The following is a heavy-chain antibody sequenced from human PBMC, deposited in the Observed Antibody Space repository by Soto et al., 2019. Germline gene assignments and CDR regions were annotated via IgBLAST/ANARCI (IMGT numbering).Heavy chain of an antibody. Sequence: ASVKVSCKPPGYTFTGYRLHWVRQAPGQGLEWMGWHNPKNGETSYVRKFRDRVTMTSDTSISTAYMDLSRLTSDDTATYYCVRDMVATLDDYCYYAVDVWGQGTTVTVSS. D-gene: IGHD5-12*01. V-gene: IGHV1-2*02. CDR2: HNPKNGET. J-gene: IGHJ6*02. CDR3: VRDMVATLDDYCYYAVDV. CDR1: GYTFTGYR.